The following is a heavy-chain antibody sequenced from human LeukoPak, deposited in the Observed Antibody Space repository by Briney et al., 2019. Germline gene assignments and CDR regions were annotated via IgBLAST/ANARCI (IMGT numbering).Heavy chain of an antibody. CDR1: GFTFSSYW. CDR3: ARDYYDSSGYYLLDY. CDR2: IKQDGSEK. J-gene: IGHJ4*02. D-gene: IGHD3-22*01. V-gene: IGHV3-7*01. Sequence: PGGSLRLSCAASGFTFSSYWMSWVRQAPGKGLEWEANIKQDGSEKYYVDSVKGRFTISRDNAKNSLYLQMNSLRAEDTAVYYCARDYYDSSGYYLLDYWGQGTLVTVSS.